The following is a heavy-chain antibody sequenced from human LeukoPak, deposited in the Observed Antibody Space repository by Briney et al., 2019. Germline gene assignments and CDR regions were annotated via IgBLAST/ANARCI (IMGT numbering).Heavy chain of an antibody. CDR2: IIPILGIA. V-gene: IGHV1-69*04. CDR3: ARDPGNYGSGSYRPKNWFDP. D-gene: IGHD3-10*01. CDR1: GGTFSSYA. Sequence: SVKVSCKASGGTFSSYAISWVRQAPGQGLEWMGRIIPILGIANYAQKFQGRVTITADKSTSTAYMELSSLRSEDTAVYYCARDPGNYGSGSYRPKNWFDPWGQGTLVTVSS. J-gene: IGHJ5*02.